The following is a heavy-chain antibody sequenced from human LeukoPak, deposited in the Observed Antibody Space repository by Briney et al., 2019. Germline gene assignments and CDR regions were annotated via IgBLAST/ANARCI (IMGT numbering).Heavy chain of an antibody. D-gene: IGHD3-22*01. CDR1: GFTFSSYG. CDR2: IWHDGSNK. Sequence: GGSLRLSCAASGFTFSSYGMHWVRQAPGKGLEWVAVIWHDGSNKYYADSVKGRFTISRDNSKNTLYLQMNSLRAEDTAVYYCAREYDSSSPFDYWGQGTLVTVSS. J-gene: IGHJ4*02. V-gene: IGHV3-33*01. CDR3: AREYDSSSPFDY.